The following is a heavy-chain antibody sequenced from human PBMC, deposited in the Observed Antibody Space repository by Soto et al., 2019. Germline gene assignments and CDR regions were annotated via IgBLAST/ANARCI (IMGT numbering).Heavy chain of an antibody. J-gene: IGHJ6*01. D-gene: IGHD1-26*01. Sequence: GGSLRLSCTASGFTFGDYAMSWFRQAPGKGLEWVGFIRSTAYGGTTEYAASVKGRCTISRDDSKSIAYLQMNSLKTEDTAVYYCTRHVGRRYSYYYCMDVWGQGATVTVSS. CDR3: TRHVGRRYSYYYCMDV. V-gene: IGHV3-49*03. CDR1: GFTFGDYA. CDR2: IRSTAYGGTT.